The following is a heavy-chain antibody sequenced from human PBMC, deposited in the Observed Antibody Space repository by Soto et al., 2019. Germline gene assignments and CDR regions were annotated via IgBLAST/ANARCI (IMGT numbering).Heavy chain of an antibody. CDR2: IYPGDSDT. D-gene: IGHD5-12*01. J-gene: IGHJ4*02. CDR3: ARGIVRATRHSGYDDTVCDYFDY. CDR1: GYSFTSYW. V-gene: IGHV5-51*01. Sequence: EVQLVQSGAEVKKPGESLKISCKGSGYSFTSYWIGWVRQMPGKGLEWMGIIYPGDSDTRYSPSFQGQVTISADKSISTAYLQWSSLKASDTAMYYCARGIVRATRHSGYDDTVCDYFDYWGQGTLVTVSS.